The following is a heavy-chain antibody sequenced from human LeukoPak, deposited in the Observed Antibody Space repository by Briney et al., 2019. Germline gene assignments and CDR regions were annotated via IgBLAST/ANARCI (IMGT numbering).Heavy chain of an antibody. J-gene: IGHJ4*02. V-gene: IGHV4-39*01. CDR1: GSIXXXSYX. CDR2: IYYSGST. Sequence: GSIXXXSYXXXWXXXXXXXXXEWIGSIYYSGSTYYNPSLKSRVTISVDTSKNQFSLKLSSVTAADTAVYYCATQNYDSFPDYWGQGTLVTVSS. CDR3: ATQNYDSFPDY. D-gene: IGHD3-3*01.